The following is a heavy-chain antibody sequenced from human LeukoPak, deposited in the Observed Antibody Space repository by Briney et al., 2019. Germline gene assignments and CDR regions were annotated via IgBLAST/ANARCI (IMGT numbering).Heavy chain of an antibody. J-gene: IGHJ4*02. Sequence: PSETLSLTCAVSGGSISSSNWWSWVRPPPGKGLEWIGEIYHSGSTNYNPSLKSRVTISVDTSKNQFSLKLSSVTAADTAVYYCARYYCSSTSCQHDYWGQGTLVTVSS. D-gene: IGHD2-2*01. V-gene: IGHV4-4*02. CDR1: GGSISSSNW. CDR2: IYHSGST. CDR3: ARYYCSSTSCQHDY.